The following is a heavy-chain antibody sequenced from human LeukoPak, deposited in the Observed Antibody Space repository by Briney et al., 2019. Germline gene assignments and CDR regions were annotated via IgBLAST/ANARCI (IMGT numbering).Heavy chain of an antibody. J-gene: IGHJ5*02. Sequence: SETLSLTCAVSGGSISSYYWSWIRQPPGKGLEWIGYIYYSGSTNYNPSLKSRVTISVDTSKNQFSLKLSSVTAADTAVYYCASVYGDPREEAWFGPWGRGTLVTVSS. CDR1: GGSISSYY. D-gene: IGHD4-17*01. V-gene: IGHV4-59*08. CDR3: ASVYGDPREEAWFGP. CDR2: IYYSGST.